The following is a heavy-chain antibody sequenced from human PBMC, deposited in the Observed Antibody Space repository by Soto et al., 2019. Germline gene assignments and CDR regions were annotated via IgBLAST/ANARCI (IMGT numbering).Heavy chain of an antibody. V-gene: IGHV4-31*03. CDR3: ARVRVGELLYYFDY. CDR2: IYYSGST. D-gene: IGHD3-10*01. J-gene: IGHJ4*02. Sequence: QVQLQESGPGLVKPSQTLSLTCTVSGGSISSGGYYWSWIRQHPGKGLEWIGYIYYSGSTYYNPSLNSRVTISVDTSKNQFSLKLSSVTAADTAVYYCARVRVGELLYYFDYWGQGTLVTVSS. CDR1: GGSISSGGYY.